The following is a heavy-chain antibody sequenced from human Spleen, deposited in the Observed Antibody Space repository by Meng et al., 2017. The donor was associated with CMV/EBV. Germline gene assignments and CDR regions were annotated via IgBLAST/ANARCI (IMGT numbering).Heavy chain of an antibody. CDR3: ARDGDCSGGACYDR. CDR1: GGSISSGDYY. Sequence: SETLSLTCTVSGGSISSGDYYWSWIRQPPGKGLEWIGYIFYSGSAYYNPSLKSRVIMSVDTSKNRFSLKLSSVTAADTAVYYCARDGDCSGGACYDRWGQGTLVTVSS. V-gene: IGHV4-30-4*08. D-gene: IGHD2-15*01. J-gene: IGHJ4*02. CDR2: IFYSGSA.